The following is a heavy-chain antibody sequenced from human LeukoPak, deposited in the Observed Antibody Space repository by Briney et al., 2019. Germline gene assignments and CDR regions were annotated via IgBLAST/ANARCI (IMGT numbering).Heavy chain of an antibody. CDR1: GFTFSSYA. J-gene: IGHJ6*02. V-gene: IGHV3-53*01. Sequence: GGSLRLSCAASGFTFSSYAMSWVRQAPGKGLEWVSLIYSGGGTYYADSVKGRFTISRDNSKNTLYLQMNSLRAEDTAVYYCARVLVAAYYGMDVWGQGTTVTVSS. CDR2: IYSGGGT. CDR3: ARVLVAAYYGMDV. D-gene: IGHD2-15*01.